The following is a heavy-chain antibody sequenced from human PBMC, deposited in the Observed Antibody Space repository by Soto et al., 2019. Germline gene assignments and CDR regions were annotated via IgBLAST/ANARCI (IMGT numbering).Heavy chain of an antibody. J-gene: IGHJ6*02. CDR1: GFTFSSYA. D-gene: IGHD6-6*01. Sequence: VGSLRLSCAASGFTFSSYAMSWVRQAPGKGLEWVSAISGSGGSTYYADSVKGRFTISRDNSKNTLYLQMNSLRAEDTAVYYCAKDRESIAARPIYYYYYYGMDVWGQGTTVTVSS. V-gene: IGHV3-23*01. CDR2: ISGSGGST. CDR3: AKDRESIAARPIYYYYYYGMDV.